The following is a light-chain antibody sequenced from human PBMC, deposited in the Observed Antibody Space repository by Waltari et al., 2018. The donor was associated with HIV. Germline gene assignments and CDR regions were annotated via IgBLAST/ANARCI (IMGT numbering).Light chain of an antibody. V-gene: IGKV3-11*01. Sequence: EIVLTQSPATLSLSPGEIATLSCRASQSISRSLAWYQQKPGQAPRLLIYDASRRATGIPARFSGSGSGTDFTLTISSLEPEDSAVYYCQHRSNWPSFGQGTRLEIK. CDR2: DAS. CDR1: QSISRS. CDR3: QHRSNWPS. J-gene: IGKJ5*01.